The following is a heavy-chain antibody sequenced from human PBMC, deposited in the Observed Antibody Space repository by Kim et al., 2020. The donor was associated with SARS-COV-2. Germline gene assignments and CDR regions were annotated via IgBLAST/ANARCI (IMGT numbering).Heavy chain of an antibody. V-gene: IGHV3-48*02. J-gene: IGHJ4*02. CDR3: ATDPVGDLDCDY. Sequence: ISYAAAVAGRFTISRENAKNSVYLQMNSLRDEDTALYYCATDPVGDLDCDYWGQGTLVTVSS. D-gene: IGHD4-17*01. CDR2: I.